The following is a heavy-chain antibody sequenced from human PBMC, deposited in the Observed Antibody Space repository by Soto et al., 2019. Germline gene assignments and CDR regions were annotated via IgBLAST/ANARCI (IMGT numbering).Heavy chain of an antibody. CDR1: GGTFKNYA. CDR3: ARASDTSGYHN. CDR2: ILPVFDEL. V-gene: IGHV1-69*01. Sequence: QVQLVQSESEVKKPGSSVKVSCKVSGGTFKNYAISWVRQAPGHGLQWVGGILPVFDELHYAPKLQGRVTITAAEVTSIAHFELGSLTSEDTAVYFCARASDTSGYHNWGQVTLVTVAS. D-gene: IGHD3-22*01. J-gene: IGHJ4*02.